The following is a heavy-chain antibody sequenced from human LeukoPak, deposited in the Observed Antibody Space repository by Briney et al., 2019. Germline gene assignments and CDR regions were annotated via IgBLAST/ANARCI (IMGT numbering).Heavy chain of an antibody. J-gene: IGHJ4*02. V-gene: IGHV1-69*02. CDR3: AADVDIVLMVYAKGVDY. Sequence: GASVKVSCKASGGTFSSYTISWVQQAPGQGLEWMGRIIPILGIANYAQKFQGRVTITADKSTSTAYMELSSLRSEDTAVYYCAADVDIVLMVYAKGVDYWGQGTLVTVSS. CDR2: IIPILGIA. CDR1: GGTFSSYT. D-gene: IGHD2-8*01.